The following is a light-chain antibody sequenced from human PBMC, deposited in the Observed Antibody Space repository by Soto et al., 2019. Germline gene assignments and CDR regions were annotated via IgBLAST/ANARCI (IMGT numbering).Light chain of an antibody. CDR2: EVS. CDR3: SSYTSSSTLRV. J-gene: IGLJ2*01. Sequence: QSALTQPASVSVSPGQSITISCTGTSSDVGGYNYVSWYQQHPGKAPKLMIYEVSNRPSGVSNRFSGSKSGNTASLTISGLQAEDEADYYCSSYTSSSTLRVFGGGTKVTVL. CDR1: SSDVGGYNY. V-gene: IGLV2-14*01.